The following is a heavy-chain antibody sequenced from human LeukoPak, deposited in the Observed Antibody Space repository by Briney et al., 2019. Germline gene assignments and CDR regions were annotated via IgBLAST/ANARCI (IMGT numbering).Heavy chain of an antibody. V-gene: IGHV3-23*01. D-gene: IGHD4-17*01. CDR2: ITTSGGAS. J-gene: IGHJ4*02. Sequence: PGVSLRLSCAASGFTFSDYALNWVRQAPGKGLEWVSFITTSGGASYYADSVKGRCTVSRDNSKNTLFLQMSGLRAEDTAVYYCAKGTAVTTFFDSWGQGALVAVSS. CDR1: GFTFSDYA. CDR3: AKGTAVTTFFDS.